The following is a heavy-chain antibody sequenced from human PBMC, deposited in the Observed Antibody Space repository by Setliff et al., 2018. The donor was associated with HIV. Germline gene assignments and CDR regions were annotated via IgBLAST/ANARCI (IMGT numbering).Heavy chain of an antibody. Sequence: SETLSLTCTVSGYSISSGYYWGWIRQPPGKGLEWIGSIYHSGSTYYNPSLKSRVTISVDTSKNQFSLKLSSVTAADTAVYYCARIWADYVWGSCRYKGYFDYWGQGTLVTVSS. CDR2: IYHSGST. D-gene: IGHD3-16*02. J-gene: IGHJ4*02. CDR1: GYSISSGYY. CDR3: ARIWADYVWGSCRYKGYFDY. V-gene: IGHV4-38-2*02.